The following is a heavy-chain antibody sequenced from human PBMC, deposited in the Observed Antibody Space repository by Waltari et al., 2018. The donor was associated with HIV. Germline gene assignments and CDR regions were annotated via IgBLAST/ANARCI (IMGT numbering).Heavy chain of an antibody. CDR1: GFSFRISA. D-gene: IGHD6-13*01. V-gene: IGHV3-23*01. CDR2: ISGSGDNR. CDR3: TKDPVTAVGNINWFDP. J-gene: IGHJ5*02. Sequence: EVQLLESGGGSVQPGWSLRLSCSASGFSFRISATNWGRQAQGKGLGWGAGISGSGDNRYYADSVKGRFTISRDNSKNKVFLQMKSLRPEDTAFYYCTKDPVTAVGNINWFDPWGQGTLVTVSS.